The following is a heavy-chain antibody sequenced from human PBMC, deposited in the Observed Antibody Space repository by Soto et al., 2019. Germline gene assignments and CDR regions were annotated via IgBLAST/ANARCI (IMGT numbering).Heavy chain of an antibody. CDR3: AQRGSGSYYNGYYYGMDV. V-gene: IGHV1-69*13. CDR1: GGTFSSYA. Sequence: ASVKVSCKASGGTFSSYAISWGRQAPGQGLEWMGGIIPIFGTANYAQKFQGRVTITADESTSTAYMELSSLRSEDTAVYYCAQRGSGSYYNGYYYGMDVWGQGTTVTVSS. CDR2: IIPIFGTA. D-gene: IGHD3-10*01. J-gene: IGHJ6*02.